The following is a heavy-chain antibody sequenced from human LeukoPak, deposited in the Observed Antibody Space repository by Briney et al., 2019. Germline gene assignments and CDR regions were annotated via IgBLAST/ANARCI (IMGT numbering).Heavy chain of an antibody. D-gene: IGHD2-21*02. J-gene: IGHJ5*02. CDR1: GFTVSSNY. V-gene: IGHV3-53*01. CDR3: ARDGAYCGGDCSINWFDP. CDR2: IYSSGST. Sequence: PGGSLRLSCAASGFTVSSNYMSWVRQAPGKGLEWVSVIYSSGSTYYADSVRGRFTITRDSSKNTLFLQMNSLRAEDTAVYYCARDGAYCGGDCSINWFDPWGQGTLVTVSS.